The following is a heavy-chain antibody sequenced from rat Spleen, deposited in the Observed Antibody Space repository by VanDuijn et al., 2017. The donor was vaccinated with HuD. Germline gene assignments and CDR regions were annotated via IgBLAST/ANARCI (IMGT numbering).Heavy chain of an antibody. CDR1: GFTFTNYD. Sequence: EVRLVESGGGLVQPGRSLKLSCAASGFTFTNYDMAWVRQAPTKGLEWIASISTGGTNTYYRGSVKGRFTISRDNAKNTLHLLMDSLRSEDTATYYCTRQDTSGYSNWFTYWGQGTLVTVSS. D-gene: IGHD4-3*01. J-gene: IGHJ3*01. CDR3: TRQDTSGYSNWFTY. V-gene: IGHV5S13*01. CDR2: ISTGGTNT.